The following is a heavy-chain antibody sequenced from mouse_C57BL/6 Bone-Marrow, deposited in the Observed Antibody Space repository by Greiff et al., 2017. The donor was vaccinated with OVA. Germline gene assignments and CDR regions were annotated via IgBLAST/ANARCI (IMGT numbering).Heavy chain of an antibody. CDR3: ARYGYDGYYAMDY. D-gene: IGHD2-2*01. CDR1: GYTFTDYY. CDR2: INPYNGGT. V-gene: IGHV1-19*01. J-gene: IGHJ4*01. Sequence: VQLQQPGPVLVKPGASVKMSCKASGYTFTDYYMNWVKQSHGKSLEWIGVINPYNGGTSYNQKFKGKATLTVDKSSSTAYMELNSLTSEDSAVYYCARYGYDGYYAMDYWGQGTSVTVSS.